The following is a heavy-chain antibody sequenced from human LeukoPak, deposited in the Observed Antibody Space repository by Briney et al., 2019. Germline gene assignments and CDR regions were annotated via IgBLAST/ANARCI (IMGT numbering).Heavy chain of an antibody. J-gene: IGHJ4*02. CDR1: GFTLSGNW. CDR2: INSDGSSA. Sequence: PGGSLRLSCAASGFTLSGNWMHWVRQAPEKGLVWVSRINSDGSSASYADSVKGRFTISRDNAKNTLYLQMNSLRAEGTALYYCVRDGIRDIPGVITIRYDYWGQGALVTVSS. D-gene: IGHD3-10*01. CDR3: VRDGIRDIPGVITIRYDY. V-gene: IGHV3-74*01.